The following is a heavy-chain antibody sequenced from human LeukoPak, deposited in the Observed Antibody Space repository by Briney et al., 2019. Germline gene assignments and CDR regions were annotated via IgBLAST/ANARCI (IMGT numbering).Heavy chain of an antibody. Sequence: SETLSLTCTVSGGSISSYYWSWIRQPPGKGLEWIGYIYYSGSTNYNPSLKSRVTISVDTSKNQFSLKLSSVTAADTAVYYCARHRITMVRGAHFDYWGQGTLVTVSS. V-gene: IGHV4-59*08. CDR2: IYYSGST. CDR1: GGSISSYY. CDR3: ARHRITMVRGAHFDY. D-gene: IGHD3-10*01. J-gene: IGHJ4*02.